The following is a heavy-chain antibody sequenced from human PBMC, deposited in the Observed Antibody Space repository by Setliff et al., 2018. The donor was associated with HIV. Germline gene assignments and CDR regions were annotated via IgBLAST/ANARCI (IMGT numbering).Heavy chain of an antibody. CDR3: ARSIYELGAFDI. J-gene: IGHJ3*02. V-gene: IGHV1-46*01. CDR1: GHTFINYY. D-gene: IGHD3-16*01. CDR2: IYSGGGST. Sequence: ASVKVSCKAPGHTFINYYIHWVRQAPGQGLEWMGIIYSGGGSTNYAQKFQGRITMTSDTSTSTVYMELSSLRSEDSAVYYCARSIYELGAFDIWGQGTMVTVSS.